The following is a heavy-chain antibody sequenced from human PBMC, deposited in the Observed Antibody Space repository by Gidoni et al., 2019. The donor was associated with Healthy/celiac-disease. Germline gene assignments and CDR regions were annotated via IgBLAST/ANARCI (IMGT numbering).Heavy chain of an antibody. Sequence: QVQLVQSGAEVKKPGSSVKVSCKASGGTFSSYAISWVRQAPGQGLEWMGGIIPIFGTANYAQKFQGRVTITADESTSTAYMELSSLRSEDTAVYYCARDKEDWGSRRGPVADAFDIWGQGTMVTVSS. J-gene: IGHJ3*02. CDR2: IIPIFGTA. CDR3: ARDKEDWGSRRGPVADAFDI. D-gene: IGHD7-27*01. V-gene: IGHV1-69*01. CDR1: GGTFSSYA.